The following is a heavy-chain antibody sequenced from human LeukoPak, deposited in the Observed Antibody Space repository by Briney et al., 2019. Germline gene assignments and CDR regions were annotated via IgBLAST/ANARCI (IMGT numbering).Heavy chain of an antibody. CDR1: GGTFSSYA. V-gene: IGHV1-69*13. CDR3: ARSGKGLSWFDP. J-gene: IGHJ5*02. CDR2: IIPIFGTA. Sequence: ASVNVSCKASGGTFSSYAISWVRQAPGQGLEWMGGIIPIFGTANYAQKFQGRVTITADESTSTAYMELSSLRSEDTAVYYCARSGKGLSWFDPWGQGTLVTVSS.